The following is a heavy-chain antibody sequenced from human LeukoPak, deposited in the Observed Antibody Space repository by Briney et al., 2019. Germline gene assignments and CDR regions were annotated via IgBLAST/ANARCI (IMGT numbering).Heavy chain of an antibody. J-gene: IGHJ3*02. D-gene: IGHD5-24*01. CDR2: IYYSGST. V-gene: IGHV4-31*03. CDR3: ARHVTISGPYDASDI. Sequence: SETLSLTCTVSRGSISNADYYWSWIRQHPGKGLEWIGYIYYSGSTYYNPSLKSRVTISVDTSKNQFSLKLSSVTAADTAVYYCARHVTISGPYDASDIWGQGTMVTVSP. CDR1: RGSISNADYY.